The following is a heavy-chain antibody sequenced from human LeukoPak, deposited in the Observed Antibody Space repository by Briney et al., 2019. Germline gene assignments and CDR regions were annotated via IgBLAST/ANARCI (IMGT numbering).Heavy chain of an antibody. D-gene: IGHD2-2*01. Sequence: GGSLRLSCAAPGFTFSSYAMSWVRQAPGKGLEWVSAISGSGGSTYYADSVKGRFTISRDNSKNTLYLQMNSLRAEDTAVYYCAKAGDIVVVPAADADFGDPWGQGTLVTVSS. CDR1: GFTFSSYA. V-gene: IGHV3-23*01. CDR2: ISGSGGST. J-gene: IGHJ5*02. CDR3: AKAGDIVVVPAADADFGDP.